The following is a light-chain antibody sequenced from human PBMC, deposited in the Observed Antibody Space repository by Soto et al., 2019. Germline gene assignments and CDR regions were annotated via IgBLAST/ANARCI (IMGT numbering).Light chain of an antibody. V-gene: IGKV3-15*01. CDR1: QSVSTN. Sequence: MVMTQSPDTLPVSPGERATLSCRASQSVSTNLAWYQHKPGQAPRLLIYGASTRATGIPARFSGSGSETEFTLTINSLQSEDFAVYYCQQYNTWPRTFGQGTKVDIK. CDR3: QQYNTWPRT. CDR2: GAS. J-gene: IGKJ1*01.